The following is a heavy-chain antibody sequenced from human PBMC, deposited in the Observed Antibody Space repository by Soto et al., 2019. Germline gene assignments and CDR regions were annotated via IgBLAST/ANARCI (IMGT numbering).Heavy chain of an antibody. J-gene: IGHJ4*02. V-gene: IGHV1-69*02. Sequence: QVQLVQSGAEVKKPGSSVKVSCKASGGTFSSYTISWVRQAPGQGLEWMGRIIPILGIANYAQKFQGRVTITADKSTSTAYMELSSLRSEDTAVYYCAIQGTAAAGPEVSLGYWGQGTLVTVSS. CDR1: GGTFSSYT. CDR2: IIPILGIA. CDR3: AIQGTAAAGPEVSLGY. D-gene: IGHD6-13*01.